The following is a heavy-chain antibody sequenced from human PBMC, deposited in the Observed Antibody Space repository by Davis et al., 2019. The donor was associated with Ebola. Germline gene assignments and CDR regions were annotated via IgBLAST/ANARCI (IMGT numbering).Heavy chain of an antibody. J-gene: IGHJ6*02. V-gene: IGHV1-2*02. D-gene: IGHD6-13*01. CDR2: CNPNSCGT. CDR3: ARGRSIAAAGPYYKYYYGMDV. CDR1: GYTFTGYY. Sequence: ASVKVSCKASGYTFTGYYTHWERKAHGQGLEWIGWCNPNSCGTDYAQTFKGRVTMTRDTSISTAYMELGRLRSDDTAVYYCARGRSIAAAGPYYKYYYGMDVWDQGTTVTVSS.